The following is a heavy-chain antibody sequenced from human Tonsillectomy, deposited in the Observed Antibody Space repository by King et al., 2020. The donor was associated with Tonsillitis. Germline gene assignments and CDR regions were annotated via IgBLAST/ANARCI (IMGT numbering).Heavy chain of an antibody. CDR1: GYTFMNHV. V-gene: IGHV1-18*01. D-gene: IGHD3-9*01. Sequence: QLVQSGAEVKKPGASVKVSCKASGYTFMNHVVTWVRQAPGRGLEWMGGISAYSGKTRSAHNLQDRVTLSTDTYTSTAYMDLRSLTSEDTAVYYCARGGIYDLLTGPLDVWGQGTTVTVSS. CDR3: ARGGIYDLLTGPLDV. J-gene: IGHJ6*02. CDR2: ISAYSGKT.